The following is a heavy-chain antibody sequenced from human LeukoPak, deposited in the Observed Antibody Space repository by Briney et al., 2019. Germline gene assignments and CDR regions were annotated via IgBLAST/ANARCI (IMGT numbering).Heavy chain of an antibody. J-gene: IGHJ6*03. V-gene: IGHV3-30*01. CDR2: ISYDGSNK. CDR3: ARGLFYPDIVVVPAATFYYYYYMDV. D-gene: IGHD2-2*01. CDR1: GFTFSSYA. Sequence: GGSLRLSCAASGFTFSSYAMHWVRQAPGKGLEWVAVISYDGSNKYYADSVKGRFTISRDNSKNTLYLQMNSLRAEDTAVYYCARGLFYPDIVVVPAATFYYYYYMDVWGKGTTVTVSS.